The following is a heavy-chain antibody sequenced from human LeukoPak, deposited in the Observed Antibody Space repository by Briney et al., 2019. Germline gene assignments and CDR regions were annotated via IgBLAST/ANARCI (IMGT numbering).Heavy chain of an antibody. V-gene: IGHV1-18*01. D-gene: IGHD2-2*01. J-gene: IGHJ4*02. CDR3: ARVKCSSTSCYVPDY. CDR1: GYTFTSYG. Sequence: ASVKVSCKASGYTFTSYGISWVRQAPGQGLEWMGWISACNGNTNYAQKLQGRVTMTTDTSTSTAYMELRSLRSDDTAVYYCARVKCSSTSCYVPDYWGQGTLVTVSS. CDR2: ISACNGNT.